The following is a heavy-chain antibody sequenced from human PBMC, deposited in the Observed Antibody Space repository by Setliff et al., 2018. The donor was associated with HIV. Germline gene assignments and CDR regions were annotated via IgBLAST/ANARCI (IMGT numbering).Heavy chain of an antibody. J-gene: IGHJ2*01. CDR2: IYYSGST. CDR1: GGSISSSSYY. Sequence: PSETLSLTCTVSGGSISSSSYYWGWIRQPPGKGLEWIGSIYYSGSTYYNPSLKSRVTISVDTSKNQFSLKLSSVTAADTAVYYCARVYYGSGWYFDLWGRGTLVTVSS. V-gene: IGHV4-39*07. CDR3: ARVYYGSGWYFDL. D-gene: IGHD3-10*01.